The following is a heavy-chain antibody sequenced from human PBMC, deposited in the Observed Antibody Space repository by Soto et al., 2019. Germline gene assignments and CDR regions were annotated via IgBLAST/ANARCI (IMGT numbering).Heavy chain of an antibody. CDR2: IGHGDDT. CDR3: ASLGRLIY. CDR1: GFTFSIYD. J-gene: IGHJ4*02. D-gene: IGHD7-27*01. Sequence: EVQLVESGGGLVQPGGSLRLSCAASGFTFSIYDMHWVRQVTGKGLEWVSAIGHGDDTYYAGPVKGRFTISRDNYKNSFFRQMHNLRAACTAVDYCASLGRLIYWGPGTLVTVSS. V-gene: IGHV3-13*04.